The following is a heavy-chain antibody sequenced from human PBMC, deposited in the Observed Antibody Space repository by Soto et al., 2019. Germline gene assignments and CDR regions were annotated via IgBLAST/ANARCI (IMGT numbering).Heavy chain of an antibody. J-gene: IGHJ6*02. CDR2: ISYDGSNK. CDR3: AKDLLGPGRAYGMDV. Sequence: QVQLVESGGGVVQPGRSLRLSCAASGFTFSSYGMHWVRQAPGTGLEWVAVISYDGSNKYYADSVKGRFTISRDNSKISLYLQMNSLRAEDTAVYYCAKDLLGPGRAYGMDVWGQGTTGTVSS. CDR1: GFTFSSYG. D-gene: IGHD7-27*01. V-gene: IGHV3-30*18.